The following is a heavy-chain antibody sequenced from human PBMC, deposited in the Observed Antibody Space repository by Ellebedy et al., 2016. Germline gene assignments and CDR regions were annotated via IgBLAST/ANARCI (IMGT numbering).Heavy chain of an antibody. D-gene: IGHD1-26*01. Sequence: GGSLRLSXAASGFTFSSYDMHWVRQATGKGLEWVSAIGTAGDTYYPGSVKGRFTISRENAKNSLYLQMNSLRAGDTAVYYCARVSDEGEAFVIWGQGTMVTVSS. V-gene: IGHV3-13*01. CDR2: IGTAGDT. CDR3: ARVSDEGEAFVI. J-gene: IGHJ3*02. CDR1: GFTFSSYD.